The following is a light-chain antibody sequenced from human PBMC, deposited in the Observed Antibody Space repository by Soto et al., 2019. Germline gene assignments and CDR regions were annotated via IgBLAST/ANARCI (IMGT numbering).Light chain of an antibody. V-gene: IGLV2-14*01. Sequence: QSALTPPASVSGSPGQSIAISCTGTSSDVGGYDYVSWYQQHPDKAPKLMIYEVTKRPSWVSNRFSGSKSGNTASLTISGLQPEDEADYYCSSHTSGSTRVFGSGTKLTVL. CDR3: SSHTSGSTRV. CDR2: EVT. CDR1: SSDVGGYDY. J-gene: IGLJ1*01.